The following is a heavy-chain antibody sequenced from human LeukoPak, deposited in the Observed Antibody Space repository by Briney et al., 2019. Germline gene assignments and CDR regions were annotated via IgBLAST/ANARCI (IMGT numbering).Heavy chain of an antibody. CDR2: ISSSSSTI. CDR1: GFTFSSYS. D-gene: IGHD3-10*01. V-gene: IGHV3-48*04. J-gene: IGHJ4*02. CDR3: ARDGGATLVRGVITFDY. Sequence: GGSLRLSCAASGFTFSSYSMNWVRQAPGKGLEWVSYISSSSSTIYYADSVKGRFTISRDNAKNSLYLQMNSLRAEDTAVCYCARDGGATLVRGVITFDYWGQGTLVTVSS.